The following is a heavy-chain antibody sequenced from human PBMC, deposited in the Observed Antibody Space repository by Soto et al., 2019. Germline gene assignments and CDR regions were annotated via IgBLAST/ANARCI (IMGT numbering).Heavy chain of an antibody. CDR1: GFTFSSYW. Sequence: PGGSLRLSCAASGFTFSSYWMSWVRQAPGKGLEWVANIKQDGSEKYYVDSVKGRFTISRDNAKNSLYLQMNSLRAEDTAVYYCARESVADYYYYGMDVWGQGTTVTVSS. V-gene: IGHV3-7*05. D-gene: IGHD6-19*01. CDR2: IKQDGSEK. CDR3: ARESVADYYYYGMDV. J-gene: IGHJ6*02.